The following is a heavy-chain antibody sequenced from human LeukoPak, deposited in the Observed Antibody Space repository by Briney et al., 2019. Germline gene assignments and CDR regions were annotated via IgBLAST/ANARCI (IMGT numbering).Heavy chain of an antibody. V-gene: IGHV3-7*01. Sequence: GGSLRLSCAASEFSVGSNYMTWVRQAPGKGLEWVANIKQDGSEQYYVDSVKGRFTISRDNSKNTLYLQMNSLRAEDTAVYYCARDISRGYSYGENYWGQGTLVTVSS. CDR3: ARDISRGYSYGENY. CDR1: EFSVGSNY. D-gene: IGHD5-18*01. J-gene: IGHJ4*02. CDR2: IKQDGSEQ.